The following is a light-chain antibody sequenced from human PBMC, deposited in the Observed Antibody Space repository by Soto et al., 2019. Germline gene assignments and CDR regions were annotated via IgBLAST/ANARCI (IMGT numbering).Light chain of an antibody. Sequence: VVLTQSPGTLSVSPGEGVTLSCRASQSVGNSMAWYQQKPGQAPRLLIFGASTRVTGIPARFSGSGSGTEFPLTITSLQSDDFAVYYCQQYNNWPEYTFGPGTKLEIK. CDR1: QSVGNS. J-gene: IGKJ2*01. V-gene: IGKV3-15*01. CDR3: QQYNNWPEYT. CDR2: GAS.